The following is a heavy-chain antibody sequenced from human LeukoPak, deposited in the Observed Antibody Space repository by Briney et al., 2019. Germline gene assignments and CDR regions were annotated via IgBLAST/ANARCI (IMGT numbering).Heavy chain of an antibody. J-gene: IGHJ4*02. CDR3: ARGGVDYYGSGTYYLMYYFDY. D-gene: IGHD3-10*01. CDR2: ISGSGGST. CDR1: GFSFRSFD. V-gene: IGHV3-23*01. Sequence: GGSLRLSCEASGFSFRSFDMSWVRQAPGKGLEWVSVISGSGGSTYYADSVKGRFTISRDDPHNTLYLQMNSLRAEDTAVYFFARGGVDYYGSGTYYLMYYFDYWGQGALVTVSS.